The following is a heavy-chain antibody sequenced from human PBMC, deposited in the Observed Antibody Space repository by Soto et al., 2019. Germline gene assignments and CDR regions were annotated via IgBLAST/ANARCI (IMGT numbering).Heavy chain of an antibody. D-gene: IGHD3-10*01. CDR2: INHSGST. CDR1: GGSFSGYY. CDR3: ARWGWVGELPFDY. J-gene: IGHJ4*02. V-gene: IGHV4-34*01. Sequence: QVQLQQWGAGLLKPSETLSLTCAVYGGSFSGYYWSWIRQPPGKGLEWIGEINHSGSTNYNPSLKSRVTISVDTSNNQFALKLSSVTAADTAVYYCARWGWVGELPFDYWGQGTLVTVSS.